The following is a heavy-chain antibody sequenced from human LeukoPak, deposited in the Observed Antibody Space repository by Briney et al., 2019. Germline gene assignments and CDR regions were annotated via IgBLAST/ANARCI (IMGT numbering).Heavy chain of an antibody. D-gene: IGHD2-2*01. CDR2: INPNSGGT. V-gene: IGHV1-2*06. CDR1: GYTFTGYY. CDR3: VRGGIVPAAVGYYYYGMDV. Sequence: APVKVSCKTSGYTFTGYYMHWVRQAPGQGLEWMGRINPNSGGTNYAQNFQGRVTMTRDTSISTAHMELSRLRSDDTAVYYCVRGGIVPAAVGYYYYGMDVWGQGTTVTVSS. J-gene: IGHJ6*02.